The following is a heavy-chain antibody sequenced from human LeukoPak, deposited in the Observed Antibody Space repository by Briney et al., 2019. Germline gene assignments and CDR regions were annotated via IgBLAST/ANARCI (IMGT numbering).Heavy chain of an antibody. CDR3: ARGPWRSSGWRSFDY. V-gene: IGHV4-34*01. CDR2: INHSGST. CDR1: GGSFSGYY. Sequence: PSETLSLTCAVYGGSFSGYYWSWIRQPPGKGLEWIGEINHSGSTNYNPSLKSRVTISVDTSKNQFSLKLSSVIAADTAVYYCARGPWRSSGWRSFDYWGQGTLVTVSS. D-gene: IGHD6-19*01. J-gene: IGHJ4*02.